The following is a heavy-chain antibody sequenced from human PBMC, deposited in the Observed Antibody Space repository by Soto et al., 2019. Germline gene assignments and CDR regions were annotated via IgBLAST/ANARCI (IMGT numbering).Heavy chain of an antibody. Sequence: ASVNLSCKTSGYSFTNNDVTWVRQATGQGLEWMGWMNPGSGDTGYAQKFQGRVTMNRDISIATAYMELSGLTSDDTAIYYCARMATFGSLNWFEPWGKGNIVNVST. CDR1: GYSFTNND. CDR3: ARMATFGSLNWFEP. V-gene: IGHV1-8*01. J-gene: IGHJ5*02. D-gene: IGHD3-16*01. CDR2: MNPGSGDT.